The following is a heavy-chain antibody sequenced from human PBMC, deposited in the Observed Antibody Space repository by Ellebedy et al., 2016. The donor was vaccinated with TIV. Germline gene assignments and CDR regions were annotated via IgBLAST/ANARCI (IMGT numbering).Heavy chain of an antibody. CDR1: GDSISRSSYY. D-gene: IGHD1-26*01. Sequence: SETLSLTCTVSGDSISRSSYYWGWIRQPPEKGLEWIGIIYYSGSTYYNPSLKSRITMSVHSSTNQFFLDLSSVTAADTAVYYCARRTDSGSYYDYFNNWGQGTLVTVSS. CDR2: IYYSGST. V-gene: IGHV4-39*01. J-gene: IGHJ4*02. CDR3: ARRTDSGSYYDYFNN.